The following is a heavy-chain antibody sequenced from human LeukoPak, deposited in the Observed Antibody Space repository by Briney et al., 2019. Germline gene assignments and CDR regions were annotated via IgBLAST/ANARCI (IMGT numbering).Heavy chain of an antibody. CDR2: ISGSGGST. D-gene: IGHD2-21*02. CDR3: AKSSLVVVTAGDY. Sequence: PGGSLRLSCAASGFTFSSYAMSWVRRAPGKGLEWVSAISGSGGSTYYADSVKGRFTISRDNSKNTLYLQMNSLRAEDTAVYYCAKSSLVVVTAGDYWGQGTLVTVSS. V-gene: IGHV3-23*01. J-gene: IGHJ4*02. CDR1: GFTFSSYA.